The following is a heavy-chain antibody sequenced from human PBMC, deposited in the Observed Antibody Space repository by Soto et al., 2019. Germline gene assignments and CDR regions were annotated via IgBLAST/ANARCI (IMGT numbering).Heavy chain of an antibody. CDR2: INANSGGT. V-gene: IGHV1-2*04. D-gene: IGHD6-19*01. J-gene: IGHJ4*02. CDR1: GYTFTGYY. CDR3: ARGGSGWYGVVSDEWYYFDY. Sequence: QVQLVQSGAEVKKPGASVKVSCKAAGYTFTGYYMHSVRQAPGQGPAWIGWINANSGGTNYAQKFQGWVTRARDTSISKAYRELSRLRFADTAVYYCARGGSGWYGVVSDEWYYFDYWGQGTLVTVSS.